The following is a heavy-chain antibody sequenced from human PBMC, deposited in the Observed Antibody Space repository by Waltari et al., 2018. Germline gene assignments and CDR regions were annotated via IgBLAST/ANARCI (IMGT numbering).Heavy chain of an antibody. J-gene: IGHJ4*02. CDR1: GFNFGNYW. Sequence: EVQVVESGGDLVRPGGSLSLSWVASGFNFGNYWMNWVGQIPGKGVGWVAKVKGEGREILYADSVKGRVTSSRDYARYTLYVEMNNLRVEDTAVYFCATVRYWGQGTLVTVSS. CDR2: VKGEGREI. V-gene: IGHV3-7*01. CDR3: ATVRY.